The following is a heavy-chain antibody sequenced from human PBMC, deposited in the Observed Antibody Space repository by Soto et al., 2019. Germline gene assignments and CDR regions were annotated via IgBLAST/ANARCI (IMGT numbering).Heavy chain of an antibody. Sequence: QVQLVQSGAEVKKPGSSVKVSCKASGGTFSSYTISWVRQAPGQGLEWMGRIIPILGIANYAQKFQGRVTITADKSTITAYMELSSLRSEDTAVYYCARGGVDSGYVDWGQGTLVTVSS. V-gene: IGHV1-69*02. D-gene: IGHD5-12*01. CDR3: ARGGVDSGYVD. CDR2: IIPILGIA. CDR1: GGTFSSYT. J-gene: IGHJ4*02.